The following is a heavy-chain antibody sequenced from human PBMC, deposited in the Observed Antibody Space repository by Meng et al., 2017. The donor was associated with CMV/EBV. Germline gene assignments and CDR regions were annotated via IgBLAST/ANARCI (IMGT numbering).Heavy chain of an antibody. CDR1: GYTFTGYY. V-gene: IGHV1-2*02. Sequence: ASVKVSCKASGYTFTGYYMHWVRQAPGQGLEWMGWINPNSGGTNYAQKFQGRVTMTRDTSISTAYMELSRLRSDDTAVYYCARGYCSSTSCRTGVWFDPWGQGTLVPFSS. D-gene: IGHD2-2*01. CDR3: ARGYCSSTSCRTGVWFDP. J-gene: IGHJ5*02. CDR2: INPNSGGT.